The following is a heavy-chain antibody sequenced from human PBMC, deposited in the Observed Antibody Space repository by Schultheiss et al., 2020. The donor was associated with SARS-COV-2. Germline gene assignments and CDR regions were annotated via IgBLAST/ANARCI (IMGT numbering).Heavy chain of an antibody. D-gene: IGHD3-22*01. V-gene: IGHV4-39*07. Sequence: SETLSLTCTVSGGSISSSSYYWSWIRQPPGKGLEWIGEINHSGSTNYNPSLKSRVTISVDTSKNQFSLKLSSVTAADTAVYYCARGGDTMIGNAFDIWGQGTMVTVSS. CDR1: GGSISSSSYY. CDR3: ARGGDTMIGNAFDI. CDR2: INHSGST. J-gene: IGHJ3*02.